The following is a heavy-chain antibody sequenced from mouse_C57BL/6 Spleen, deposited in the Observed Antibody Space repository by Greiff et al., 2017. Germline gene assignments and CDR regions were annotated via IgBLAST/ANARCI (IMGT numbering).Heavy chain of an antibody. Sequence: QVQLQQPGAELVMPGASVKLSCKASGYTFTSYWMHWVKQRPGQGLEWIGEIDPSDSYTNYNQKFKGKSTLTVDKSSSTAYMQLSSLTSEDSAVYYCASWGYDDSLYWYFDVWGTGTTVTVSS. V-gene: IGHV1-69*01. D-gene: IGHD2-3*01. CDR2: IDPSDSYT. CDR1: GYTFTSYW. J-gene: IGHJ1*03. CDR3: ASWGYDDSLYWYFDV.